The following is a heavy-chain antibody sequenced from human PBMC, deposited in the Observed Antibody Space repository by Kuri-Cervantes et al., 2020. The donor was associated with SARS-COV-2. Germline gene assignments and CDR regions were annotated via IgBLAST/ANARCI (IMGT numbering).Heavy chain of an antibody. J-gene: IGHJ6*02. Sequence: SETLSLTCTVAGASISSSSYYWGWFRQPPGKGLEWIGSIYYSGSTYYNPSLKCRVTISVDTSKNQFSLKLSSVTAADTAVYYWAREGIAVAGHYYGMDVWGQGTTVTVSS. V-gene: IGHV4-39*07. CDR3: AREGIAVAGHYYGMDV. CDR1: GASISSSSYY. D-gene: IGHD6-19*01. CDR2: IYYSGST.